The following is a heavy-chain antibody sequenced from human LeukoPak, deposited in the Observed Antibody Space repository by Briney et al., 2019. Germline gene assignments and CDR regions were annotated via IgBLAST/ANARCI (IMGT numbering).Heavy chain of an antibody. V-gene: IGHV3-23*01. CDR1: GFTFSSYA. CDR2: ISGSGGST. J-gene: IGHJ4*02. CDR3: AKDVRSMVRGVIITPVDY. Sequence: PGGSLRLSCAASGFTFSSYAMSWVRQAPRKGLEWVSAISGSGGSTYYADSVKGRFTISRDNSKNTLYLQMNSLRAEDTAVYYCAKDVRSMVRGVIITPVDYWGQGTLVTVSS. D-gene: IGHD3-10*01.